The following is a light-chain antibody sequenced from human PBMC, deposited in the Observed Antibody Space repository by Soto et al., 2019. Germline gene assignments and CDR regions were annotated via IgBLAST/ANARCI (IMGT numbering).Light chain of an antibody. V-gene: IGKV3-11*01. CDR2: DTS. CDR3: QQCNNWPLT. J-gene: IGKJ4*01. CDR1: QSVSNC. Sequence: IVLTQSPDTLSLSPGERATLSCRASQSVSNCLAWYQHRPGQAPRLLIYDTSNRATDIPARFSASGSGTDFTLTISSLEPEDFAVYYCQQCNNWPLTFGGGTKVEIK.